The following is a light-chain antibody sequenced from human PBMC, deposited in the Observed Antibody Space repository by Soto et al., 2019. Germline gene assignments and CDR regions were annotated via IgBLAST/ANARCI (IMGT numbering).Light chain of an antibody. V-gene: IGKV1-9*01. CDR2: AAS. Sequence: DIKLTQSPSFLSASVGDRVTITCRASQGISSYLAWYQQKPGKAPKLLIYAASTLQSGVPLRFSGSGSGTSFTLTISSLQPEDFETYYCHKLRRYPITFGQETRM. CDR1: QGISSY. CDR3: HKLRRYPIT. J-gene: IGKJ5*01.